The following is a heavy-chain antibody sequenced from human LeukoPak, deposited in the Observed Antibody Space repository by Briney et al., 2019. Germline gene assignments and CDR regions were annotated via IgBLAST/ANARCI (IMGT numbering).Heavy chain of an antibody. CDR3: ARDYGQLFFDY. V-gene: IGHV3-21*01. D-gene: IGHD6-13*01. Sequence: GGSLRLSCAASGFTFSIYSMNWVRQAPGKGLEWVSSISSTSSYVYYADSVKGRFTISRDNSKNTLYLQMNSLRAEDTAVYYCARDYGQLFFDYWGQGTLVTVSS. J-gene: IGHJ4*02. CDR1: GFTFSIYS. CDR2: ISSTSSYV.